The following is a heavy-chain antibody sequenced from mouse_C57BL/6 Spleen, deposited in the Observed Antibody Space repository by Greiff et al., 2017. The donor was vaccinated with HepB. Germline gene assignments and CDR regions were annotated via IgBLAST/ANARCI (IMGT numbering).Heavy chain of an antibody. Sequence: EVHLVESGGGLVQPGGSLKLSCAASGFTFSDYYMYWVRQTPEKRLEWVAYISNGGGSTYYPDTVKGRFTISRDNAKNTLYLQMSRLKSEDTAMYYCARQGLRRGAWFAYWGQGTLVTVSA. J-gene: IGHJ3*01. CDR3: ARQGLRRGAWFAY. CDR1: GFTFSDYY. V-gene: IGHV5-12*01. CDR2: ISNGGGST. D-gene: IGHD2-2*01.